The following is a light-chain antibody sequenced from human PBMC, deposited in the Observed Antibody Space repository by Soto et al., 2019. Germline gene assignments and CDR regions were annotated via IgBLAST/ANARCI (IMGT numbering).Light chain of an antibody. CDR1: SSDVGGYNY. CDR2: DVS. CDR3: CSYAGSYTYV. V-gene: IGLV2-11*01. J-gene: IGLJ1*01. Sequence: QSALTQPRSVSGSPGQSVTISCTGTSSDVGGYNYVSWYQHHPGKAPKLMIYDVSKRPSGVPDRFSGSKSGNTASLTISGLQAEDEGDYYCCSYAGSYTYVFGTGTKVTV.